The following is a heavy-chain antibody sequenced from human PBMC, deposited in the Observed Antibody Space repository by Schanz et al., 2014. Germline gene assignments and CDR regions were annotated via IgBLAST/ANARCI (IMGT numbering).Heavy chain of an antibody. CDR1: GFTFSSFA. Sequence: EVQLLESGGGLVQPGGSLRLSCEASGFTFSSFAMSWVRQAPGKGLEWVSYIGGSGSDTYYADSVRGRFTISRDNSKNMLYLQMTTLSADDTAVYYCANNRGEYGSGSYQISDDWGQGTLVTVSS. V-gene: IGHV3-23*01. D-gene: IGHD3-10*01. CDR2: IGGSGSDT. CDR3: ANNRGEYGSGSYQISDD. J-gene: IGHJ4*02.